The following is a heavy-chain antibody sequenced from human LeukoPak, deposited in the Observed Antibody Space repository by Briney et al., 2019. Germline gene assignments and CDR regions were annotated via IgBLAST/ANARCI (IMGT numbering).Heavy chain of an antibody. J-gene: IGHJ4*02. CDR2: ISSSSSYI. D-gene: IGHD5-18*01. V-gene: IGHV3-21*01. CDR1: GFTFSSYA. Sequence: GGSLSLSCAASGFTFSSYAMNWVRQAPGKGLEWVSSISSSSSYIYYADSVKGRFTISRDNAKNSLYLQMNSLRAEDTAVYYCARVESDTAMVNYWGQGTLVTVSS. CDR3: ARVESDTAMVNY.